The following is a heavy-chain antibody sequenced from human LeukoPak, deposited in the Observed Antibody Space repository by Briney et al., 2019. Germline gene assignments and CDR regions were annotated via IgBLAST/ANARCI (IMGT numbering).Heavy chain of an antibody. CDR2: INHSGRT. V-gene: IGHV4-34*01. D-gene: IGHD1-1*01. J-gene: IGHJ4*02. CDR3: ARRRRVPNYFDY. CDR1: GGSFSGYY. Sequence: SETLSLTCAVYGGSFSGYYWSWIRQPPGKGLEGIGEINHSGRTNSNPSPRGRYTISVDTSKNQFSLKLSSVTAADTAVYYCARRRRVPNYFDYWGQGTLVTVSS.